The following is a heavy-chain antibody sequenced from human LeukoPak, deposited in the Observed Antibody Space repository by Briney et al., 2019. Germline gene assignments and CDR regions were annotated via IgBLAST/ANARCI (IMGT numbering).Heavy chain of an antibody. Sequence: GGSLRLSCAASGFIFSDYVMNWVRQAPGRGLEWVSFISTSSSYIYYADSVKGRFTVSRDNAKNSLYLQMNSLSPEDTAVYYCARGGSSWYYFDYWGQGTLVTVSS. CDR3: ARGGSSWYYFDY. D-gene: IGHD6-13*01. CDR2: ISTSSSYI. V-gene: IGHV3-21*01. CDR1: GFIFSDYV. J-gene: IGHJ4*02.